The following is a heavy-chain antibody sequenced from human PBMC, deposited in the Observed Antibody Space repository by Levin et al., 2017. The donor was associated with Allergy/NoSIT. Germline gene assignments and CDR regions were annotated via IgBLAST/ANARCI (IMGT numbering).Heavy chain of an antibody. D-gene: IGHD1-26*01. J-gene: IGHJ4*02. CDR2: IWYDGSNK. CDR1: GFTFSSYG. V-gene: IGHV3-33*01. Sequence: LSLTCAASGFTFSSYGMHWVRQAPGKGLEWVAVIWYDGSNKYYADSVKGRFTISRDNSKNTLYLQMNSLRAEDTAVYYCARDLSGSYPYDYWGQGTLVTVSS. CDR3: ARDLSGSYPYDY.